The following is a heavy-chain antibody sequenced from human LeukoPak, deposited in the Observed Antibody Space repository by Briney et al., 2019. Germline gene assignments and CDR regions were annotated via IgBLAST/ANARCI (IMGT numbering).Heavy chain of an antibody. D-gene: IGHD2-2*01. CDR3: ASRYYCSSTSCYEGAPHYYYGMDV. V-gene: IGHV1-69*13. CDR1: GGTFSSYA. CDR2: IIPIFGTA. J-gene: IGHJ6*04. Sequence: SVKVSCKASGGTFSSYAISWVRQAPGQGLEWMGGIIPIFGTANYAQKFQGRVTITADESTSTAYMELSSLRSEDTAVYYCASRYYCSSTSCYEGAPHYYYGMDVWGKGTTVTVSS.